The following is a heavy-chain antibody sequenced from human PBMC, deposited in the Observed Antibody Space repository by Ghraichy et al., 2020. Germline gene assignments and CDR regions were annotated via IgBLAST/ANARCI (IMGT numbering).Heavy chain of an antibody. CDR2: IYSSGST. Sequence: SETLSLTCTVSRGSMSSYYWSWIRQPAGKGLEWIGRIYSSGSTNYNLSLESRVTISLDMSKNQFSLKMTSVTAADTAVYYCARDPGATGAEDYWGQGTLVTVPS. CDR1: RGSMSSYY. D-gene: IGHD1-1*01. CDR3: ARDPGATGAEDY. V-gene: IGHV4-4*07. J-gene: IGHJ4*02.